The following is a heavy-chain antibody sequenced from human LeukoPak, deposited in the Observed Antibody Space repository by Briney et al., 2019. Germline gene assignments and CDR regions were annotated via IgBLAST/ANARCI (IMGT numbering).Heavy chain of an antibody. V-gene: IGHV5-51*01. CDR3: ARRGNYYYDSSVWPFDI. D-gene: IGHD3-22*01. CDR2: IYPGDSDI. J-gene: IGHJ3*02. CDR1: GYRFTSYW. Sequence: GESLKISCKGSGYRFTSYWIGWVRQMPGKGLEWMGIIYPGDSDIRYSPSFQGQVTISADKSISTAYLQWSSLKASDTAMYYCARRGNYYYDSSVWPFDIWGQGTMVTVSS.